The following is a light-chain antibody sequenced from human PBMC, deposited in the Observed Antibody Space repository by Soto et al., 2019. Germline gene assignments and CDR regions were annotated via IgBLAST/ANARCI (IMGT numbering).Light chain of an antibody. CDR2: KVS. Sequence: DVVMTQSPFSLPVTLVQPSSISCTSSQSLVYKDRNTWLTWFQQRPGQSPRRLIYKVSNRESGVPARFSGSGSGTEFALNISRVEAEDVGVYYCLQGTQWPITFGQGTRLEI. CDR3: LQGTQWPIT. CDR1: QSLVYKDRNTW. J-gene: IGKJ5*01. V-gene: IGKV2-30*01.